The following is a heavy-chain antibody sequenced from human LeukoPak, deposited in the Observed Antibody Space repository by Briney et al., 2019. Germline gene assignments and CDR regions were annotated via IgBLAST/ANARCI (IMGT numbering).Heavy chain of an antibody. J-gene: IGHJ6*02. CDR1: GGTFSSYA. V-gene: IGHV1-69*13. Sequence: GASVKVSCKASGGTFSSYALGSVRQAPGQGLEWMGGIIPILGTPKYAQTFQDRVTITADESASTAYMELSSLRSEDTAVYYCARGAYCGGNCYSLYYYYYGMDVWGQGTTVTVSS. D-gene: IGHD2-21*01. CDR3: ARGAYCGGNCYSLYYYYYGMDV. CDR2: IIPILGTP.